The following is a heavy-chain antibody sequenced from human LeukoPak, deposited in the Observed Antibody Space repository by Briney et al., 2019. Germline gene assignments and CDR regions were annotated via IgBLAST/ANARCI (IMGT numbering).Heavy chain of an antibody. CDR1: GFTFSSYS. D-gene: IGHD3-22*01. CDR2: ISGSGGST. Sequence: GGSLRLSRAASGFTFSSYSMNWVRQAPGKGLEWVSAISGSGGSTYYADSVKGRFTISRDNSKSTLYLQMNSLRAEDTAVYYCARHPDYYDSSGYWVYWGQGTLVTVSS. J-gene: IGHJ4*02. CDR3: ARHPDYYDSSGYWVY. V-gene: IGHV3-23*01.